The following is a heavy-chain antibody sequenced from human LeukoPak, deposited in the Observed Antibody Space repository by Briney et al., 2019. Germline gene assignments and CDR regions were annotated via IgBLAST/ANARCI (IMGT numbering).Heavy chain of an antibody. CDR3: ARGSWAGYGGNPVEFDP. V-gene: IGHV4-4*07. Sequence: SETLSLTCTVSGGSISSYYWSWIRQPAGKGLEWIGRIYTSGSTNYNPSLKSRVTISVDTSKNRFSLKLSSVTAADTAVYYCARGSWAGYGGNPVEFDPWGQGTLVTVSS. CDR2: IYTSGST. D-gene: IGHD4-23*01. CDR1: GGSISSYY. J-gene: IGHJ5*02.